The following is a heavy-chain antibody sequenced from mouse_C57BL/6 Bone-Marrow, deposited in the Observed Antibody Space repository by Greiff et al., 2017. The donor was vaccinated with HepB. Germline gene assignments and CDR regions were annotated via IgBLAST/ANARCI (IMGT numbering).Heavy chain of an antibody. CDR3: ARGGTGTYYYAMDY. V-gene: IGHV1-72*01. CDR2: IDPNSGGT. J-gene: IGHJ4*01. CDR1: GYTFTSYW. D-gene: IGHD4-1*01. Sequence: QQSCKASGYTFTSYWMHWVKQRPGRGLEWIGRIDPNSGGTKYNEKFKSKATLTVDKPSSTAYMQLSSLTSEDSAVYYCARGGTGTYYYAMDYWGQGTSVTVSS.